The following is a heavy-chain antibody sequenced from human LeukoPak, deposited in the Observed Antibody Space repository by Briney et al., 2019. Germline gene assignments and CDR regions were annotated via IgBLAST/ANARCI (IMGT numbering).Heavy chain of an antibody. V-gene: IGHV1-2*02. CDR2: INPISGGT. CDR3: SRTLCRSSSCDAHEKDWFDP. CDR1: GYTFTDYY. D-gene: IGHD2-2*01. Sequence: GASVKVSCKASGYTFTDYYIHWVRQAPGHGLEWMGWINPISGGTNYAQKFQGRATMTRDTSISTAYLDLSGLRSDDTAVYYCSRTLCRSSSCDAHEKDWFDPWGQGTLVTVSS. J-gene: IGHJ5*02.